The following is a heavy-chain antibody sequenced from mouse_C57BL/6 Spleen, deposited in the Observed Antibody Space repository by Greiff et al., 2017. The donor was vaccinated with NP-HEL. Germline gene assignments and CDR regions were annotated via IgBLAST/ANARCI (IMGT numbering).Heavy chain of an antibody. D-gene: IGHD1-1*01. CDR3: ARAGDYGSSYGYFDV. CDR2: IYPDNGGT. Sequence: VQLKQSGPELVKPGASVKISCKASGYTFTDYYMDWVKQSHGQSLEWIGDIYPDNGGTIYNEKFKGKATLTVDKSSSTAYMELRSLTSEDTAVYYCARAGDYGSSYGYFDVWGTGTTVTVSS. CDR1: GYTFTDYY. V-gene: IGHV1-18*01. J-gene: IGHJ1*03.